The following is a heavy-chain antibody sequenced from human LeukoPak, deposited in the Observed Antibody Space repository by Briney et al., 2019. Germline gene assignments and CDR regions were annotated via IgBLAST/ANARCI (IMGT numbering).Heavy chain of an antibody. V-gene: IGHV1-46*01. CDR3: ARGIVGASVAFDI. CDR2: ISPSGGST. Sequence: GASVKVSCKASGYTFTNYYMHWVRQAPGQGLEWMAIISPSGGSTSYAQNFQGRVTMTRDTSTTTVYVELSSLTSEDTAVYYCARGIVGASVAFDIWGQGTMVTVSS. D-gene: IGHD1-26*01. CDR1: GYTFTNYY. J-gene: IGHJ3*02.